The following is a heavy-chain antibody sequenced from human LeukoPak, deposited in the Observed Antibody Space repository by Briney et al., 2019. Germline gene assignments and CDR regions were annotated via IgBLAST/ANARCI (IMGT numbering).Heavy chain of an antibody. J-gene: IGHJ4*02. CDR3: VRSAFHAGSGNYYDY. D-gene: IGHD3-22*01. V-gene: IGHV3-30*03. Sequence: GGSLRLSCAASGFTFSSYGMHWVRQAPGKGLEWVAVISYDGSNKYYADSVKGRFTISRDNAENTLYLQMNSLRVEDTAVYYCVRSAFHAGSGNYYDYWGQGTLVTVSS. CDR2: ISYDGSNK. CDR1: GFTFSSYG.